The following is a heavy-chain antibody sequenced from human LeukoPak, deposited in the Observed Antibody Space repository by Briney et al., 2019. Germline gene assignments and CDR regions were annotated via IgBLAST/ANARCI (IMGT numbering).Heavy chain of an antibody. CDR2: IYSGGNT. V-gene: IGHV3-53*01. D-gene: IGHD4-17*01. Sequence: GGSLRLSCAASGFTVGNNYMTWVRQGPGKGLEWVSVIYSGGNTYYADSVKGRFTISRDNSKNTLYLQMNSLRAEDTAVYYCAKRGPSTVTTSYYFDYWGQGTLVTVSS. CDR3: AKRGPSTVTTSYYFDY. J-gene: IGHJ4*02. CDR1: GFTVGNNY.